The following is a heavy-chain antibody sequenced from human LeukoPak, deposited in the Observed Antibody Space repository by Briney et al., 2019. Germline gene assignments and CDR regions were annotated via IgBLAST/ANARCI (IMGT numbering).Heavy chain of an antibody. CDR1: GGSFSSYY. CDR3: ARGRGRVVLITTSRRSFWFVS. D-gene: IGHD3-22*01. V-gene: IGHV4-34*01. Sequence: PSETLSLTCAVYGGSFSSYYWSWIRQPPGKGLEWIGEINHSGSTNYKPSLKSRVTISVDTSKNQFSLKLSSVTAADTAVYYCARGRGRVVLITTSRRSFWFVSWGQGTLVSVSS. J-gene: IGHJ5*01. CDR2: INHSGST.